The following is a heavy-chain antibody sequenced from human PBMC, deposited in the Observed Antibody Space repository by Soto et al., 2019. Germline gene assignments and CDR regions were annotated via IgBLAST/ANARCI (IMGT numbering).Heavy chain of an antibody. Sequence: PSETLSLTCTVSGGSVSTDYWSWMRQPPGKRLEYIGFIYNGGSPNYNPSLESRVTISPDTSKNQFSLKLKSVTAADTAVYYCASGGTHMTLFFYIWGQGTMVTVSS. D-gene: IGHD3-16*01. CDR2: IYNGGSP. CDR3: ASGGTHMTLFFYI. J-gene: IGHJ3*02. V-gene: IGHV4-59*02. CDR1: GGSVSTDY.